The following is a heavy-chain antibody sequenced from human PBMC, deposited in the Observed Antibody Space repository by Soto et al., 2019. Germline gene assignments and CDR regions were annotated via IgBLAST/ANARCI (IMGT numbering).Heavy chain of an antibody. CDR2: ISYDGSNK. CDR3: AALFSGDRHFDY. CDR1: GFTFSSYA. J-gene: IGHJ4*02. V-gene: IGHV3-30-3*01. Sequence: QVQLVESGGGVVQPGRSLRLSCAASGFTFSSYAMHWVRQAPGKGLEWVAVISYDGSNKYYADSVKGRFTISRDNSKNTLYLDMNSLRAEDTAVYDCAALFSGDRHFDYLGQGTLVTVSS. D-gene: IGHD2-21*01.